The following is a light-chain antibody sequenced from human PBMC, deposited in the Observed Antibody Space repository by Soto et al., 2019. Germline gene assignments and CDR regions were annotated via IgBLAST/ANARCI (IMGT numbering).Light chain of an antibody. J-gene: IGLJ2*01. V-gene: IGLV2-14*01. CDR2: DVS. CDR1: SSDVGGYNF. CDR3: TLYTSGSTLVL. Sequence: QSVLTQPASVSGSPGQSITISCTGTSSDVGGYNFVSWYQQHPGKAPKLMIFDVSNRPSGVSNRFSGSKSGNTASLTISGLQAEDEADYYCTLYTSGSTLVLFGGGTKLTVL.